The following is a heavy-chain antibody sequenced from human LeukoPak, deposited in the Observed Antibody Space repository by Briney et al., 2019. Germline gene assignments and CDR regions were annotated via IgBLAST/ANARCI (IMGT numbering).Heavy chain of an antibody. Sequence: SSETLSLTCTVSGGSISTYYWSWIRQPPGKGLEWIGYIYRSGSTKYNPSLKSRVTISVDTSQNQFSLKLSSVTAADTAVYYCARDGYSGSDALWGQGTLVTVSS. D-gene: IGHD5-12*01. J-gene: IGHJ4*02. CDR3: ARDGYSGSDAL. V-gene: IGHV4-59*01. CDR2: IYRSGST. CDR1: GGSISTYY.